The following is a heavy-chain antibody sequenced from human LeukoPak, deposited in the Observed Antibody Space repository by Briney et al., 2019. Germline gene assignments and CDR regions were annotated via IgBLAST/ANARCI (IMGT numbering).Heavy chain of an antibody. CDR1: GYTFTGYY. V-gene: IGHV1-2*02. Sequence: ASVKVSCKASGYTFTGYYMHWVRRASGQGLEWRGWINPNSGGTNYAQKFQGRVTMTRDTSISTAYMELSRLRSDDTAVYYCASGVQLWSNFDYWGQGTLVTVSS. CDR3: ASGVQLWSNFDY. CDR2: INPNSGGT. J-gene: IGHJ4*02. D-gene: IGHD5-18*01.